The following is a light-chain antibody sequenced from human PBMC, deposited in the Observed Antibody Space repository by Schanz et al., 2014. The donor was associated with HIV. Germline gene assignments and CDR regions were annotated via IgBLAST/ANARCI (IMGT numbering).Light chain of an antibody. V-gene: IGLV2-18*02. CDR3: SSSAGNNKLL. J-gene: IGLJ2*01. CDR2: EVS. CDR1: SSDVGCYNR. Sequence: QSALTQPPSVSGSPGQSVTISCTGTSSDVGCYNRVSWYQQPPGAAPKLMIYEVSNRPSGVSNRFSGSKSGNTASLTVSGLQADDEADYYCSSSAGNNKLLFGGGTKLTVL.